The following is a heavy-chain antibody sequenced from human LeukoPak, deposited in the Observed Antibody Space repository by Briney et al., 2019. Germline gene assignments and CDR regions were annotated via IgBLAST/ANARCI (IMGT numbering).Heavy chain of an antibody. CDR1: GGSITNYY. V-gene: IGHV4-59*12. CDR3: ARDGLFDTSGVYYFDY. D-gene: IGHD3-22*01. CDR2: IHYSGST. Sequence: PSETLSLTCTVSGGSITNYYWSWIRQPPGKGLEWIGYIHYSGSTKYKSSLKSRVTISVDTSKNQFSLKLSSVTAADTAVYYCARDGLFDTSGVYYFDYWGQGTLVTVSS. J-gene: IGHJ4*02.